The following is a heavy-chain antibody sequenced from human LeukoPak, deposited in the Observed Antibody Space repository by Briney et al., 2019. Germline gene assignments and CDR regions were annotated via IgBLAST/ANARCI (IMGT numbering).Heavy chain of an antibody. J-gene: IGHJ4*02. V-gene: IGHV4-59*01. CDR1: GGSISSYY. Sequence: PSGTLSLTCTVSGGSISSYYWFWIRQPPGKGLEWIGYIHFSGNTNYNPSLTSRVTISKDTSKNQFSLKLTSVTTVDTAIYYCARAYWEYYFDYWGQGTLVTVSS. D-gene: IGHD1-26*01. CDR3: ARAYWEYYFDY. CDR2: IHFSGNT.